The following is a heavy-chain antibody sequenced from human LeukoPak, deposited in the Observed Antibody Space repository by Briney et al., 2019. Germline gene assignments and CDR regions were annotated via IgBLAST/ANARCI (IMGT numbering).Heavy chain of an antibody. Sequence: GGSLRLSCAASGFTFSSYAMHWVRQAPGKGLEWVAFISDDGSRQHYADSVKGRFTISRDNSKNTLNLQMNSLRAEDTAVYYCVKDRTGTYTLDYWGQGTLVTVSS. CDR1: GFTFSSYA. V-gene: IGHV3-30-3*01. CDR2: ISDDGSRQ. D-gene: IGHD3-10*01. J-gene: IGHJ4*02. CDR3: VKDRTGTYTLDY.